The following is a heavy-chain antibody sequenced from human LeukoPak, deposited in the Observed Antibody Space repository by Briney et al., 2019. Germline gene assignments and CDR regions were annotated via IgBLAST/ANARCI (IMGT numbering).Heavy chain of an antibody. J-gene: IGHJ4*02. Sequence: SETLSLTCTVSFGSISISLNYWGWIRQPPGKGPEWIGSIYYSGSTYYNPSLKSRVTISVDTSKNQFSLSLSSVTAADTAVYYCAALSGYSGYDWFSHFDYWGQGTLVTVSS. V-gene: IGHV4-39*01. CDR1: FGSISISLNY. D-gene: IGHD5-12*01. CDR3: AALSGYSGYDWFSHFDY. CDR2: IYYSGST.